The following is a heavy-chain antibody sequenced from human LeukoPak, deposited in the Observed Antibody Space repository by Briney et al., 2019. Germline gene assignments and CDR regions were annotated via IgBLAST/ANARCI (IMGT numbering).Heavy chain of an antibody. J-gene: IGHJ3*02. D-gene: IGHD3-3*01. CDR1: GFTFSSYS. CDR3: ARSYDFWSGYPDRGGAFDI. Sequence: PGGSLRLSCAASGFTFSSYSMNWVRQAPGKGLEWVSSISSSSSYIYYADSVKGRFTISRDNAKNSLYLQMNSLRAEDTAVYYCARSYDFWSGYPDRGGAFDIWGQGTMVTVSS. V-gene: IGHV3-21*01. CDR2: ISSSSSYI.